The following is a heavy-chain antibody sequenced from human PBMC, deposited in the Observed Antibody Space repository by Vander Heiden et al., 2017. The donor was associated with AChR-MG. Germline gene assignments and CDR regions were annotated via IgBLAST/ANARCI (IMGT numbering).Heavy chain of an antibody. CDR2: NSGSGTAT. D-gene: IGHD3-22*01. J-gene: IGHJ4*02. V-gene: IGHV3-23*01. Sequence: EAQLSESGGGVLQPRGSLRLSFPASGTPFSSYAGTWGRPGPGRGVEWVSANSGSGTATCYADAGKGRRTICRNNSKNTAYLQMNTLRAEGTALYYWARPLGSSGYFYSVWGQGTRVTVSS. CDR1: GTPFSSYA. CDR3: ARPLGSSGYFYSV.